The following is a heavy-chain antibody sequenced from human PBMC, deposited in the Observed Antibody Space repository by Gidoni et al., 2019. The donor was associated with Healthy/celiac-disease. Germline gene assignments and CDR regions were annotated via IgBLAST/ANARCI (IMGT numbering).Heavy chain of an antibody. Sequence: QVHLQQWGAGLLKPSETLSLTCAVYGGSFSGYYWSWIRQPPGKGLEWIGEINHSGSTNYNPSLKSRVTISVDTSKNQFSLKLSSVTAADTAVYYCASITGTTARKYGMDVWGQGTTVTVSS. CDR3: ASITGTTARKYGMDV. CDR2: INHSGST. D-gene: IGHD1-20*01. J-gene: IGHJ6*02. V-gene: IGHV4-34*01. CDR1: GGSFSGYY.